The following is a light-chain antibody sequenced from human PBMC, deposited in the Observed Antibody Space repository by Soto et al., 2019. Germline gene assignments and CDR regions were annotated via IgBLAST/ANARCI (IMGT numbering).Light chain of an antibody. CDR3: QSYHSSYPDV. Sequence: NFMLTQPLSMSEFPGKTVTISCTRSSGRIASGYVQWYQQRPGSAPTSLIYEDNQSPSGVPDRFSGSIDTSSNSASLTISGLKTEDEADYYCQSYHSSYPDVFGTGTKLTVL. CDR2: EDN. V-gene: IGLV6-57*03. CDR1: SGRIASGY. J-gene: IGLJ1*01.